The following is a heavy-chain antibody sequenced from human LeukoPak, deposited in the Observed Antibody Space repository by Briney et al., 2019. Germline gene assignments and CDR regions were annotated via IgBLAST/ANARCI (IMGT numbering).Heavy chain of an antibody. CDR3: ARYSSSWYHDY. J-gene: IGHJ4*02. CDR2: INHSGST. CDR1: GGSISSYY. D-gene: IGHD6-13*01. Sequence: KSSETLSLTCTVSGGSISSYYWSWIRQPPGKGLEWIGEINHSGSTNYNPSLKSRVTISVDTSKNQFSLKLSSVTAADTAVYYCARYSSSWYHDYWGQGTLVTVSS. V-gene: IGHV4-34*01.